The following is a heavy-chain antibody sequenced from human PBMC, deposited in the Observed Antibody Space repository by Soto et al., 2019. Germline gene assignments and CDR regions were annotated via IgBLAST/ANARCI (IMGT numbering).Heavy chain of an antibody. V-gene: IGHV3-33*01. CDR1: GFTFSSYG. Sequence: QVQLVESGGGVVQPGRSLRLSCAASGFTFSSYGMHWVRQAPGKGLEWVAVIWYDGSNKYYADYVKGRFTISRDNSKNTLYLQMNNLRAEDTAVYYCARDQKIRGVPAAIYAYYYGMDVWGQGTTDTVSS. CDR2: IWYDGSNK. D-gene: IGHD2-2*02. J-gene: IGHJ6*02. CDR3: ARDQKIRGVPAAIYAYYYGMDV.